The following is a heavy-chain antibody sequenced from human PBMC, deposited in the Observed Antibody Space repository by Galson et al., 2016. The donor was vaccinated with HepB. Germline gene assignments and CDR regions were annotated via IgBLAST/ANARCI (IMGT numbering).Heavy chain of an antibody. V-gene: IGHV3-48*02. J-gene: IGHJ4*02. Sequence: SLRLSCAASGFIFSDYTMNWVRQAPGKGPEWLSYISSSSGTTIYYADSVKGLFTISRDNAKNSLYLQMNSLRDEDTAMYHCVRGADYWGQGTLVTVSS. CDR2: ISSSSGTTI. CDR3: VRGADY. CDR1: GFIFSDYT.